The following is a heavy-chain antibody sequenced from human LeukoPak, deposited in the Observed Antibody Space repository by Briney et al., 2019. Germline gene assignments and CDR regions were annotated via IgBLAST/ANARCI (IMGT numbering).Heavy chain of an antibody. V-gene: IGHV1-18*01. CDR1: GYPFTNYA. J-gene: IGHJ4*02. CDR2: ISAYNGNT. CDR3: ANSYHITILPVDY. D-gene: IGHD3-9*01. Sequence: ASVKVSCKASGYPFTNYAISWVRQAPGQGLEWMGWISAYNGNTKYAQKLQGRVTMTTDTSTSTAYMELRSLRSDDTAVYYCANSYHITILPVDYWGQGTLVTVSS.